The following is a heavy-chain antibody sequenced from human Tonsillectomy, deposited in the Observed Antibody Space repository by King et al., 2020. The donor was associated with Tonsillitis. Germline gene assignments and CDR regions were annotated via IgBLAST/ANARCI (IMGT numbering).Heavy chain of an antibody. CDR1: GFTFSDYY. D-gene: IGHD4/OR15-4a*01. CDR2: ISSSGSTM. CDR3: ARGDRGADDAFDI. Sequence: VQLVESGGGLVKPGGSLRLSCAASGFTFSDYYMSWIRQAPGKGLEWVSYISSSGSTMYYADSVKGQFTISRDNANNSPFLQMNSLRAEDTAVYYCARGDRGADDAFDIWGQGTMVTVSS. V-gene: IGHV3-11*01. J-gene: IGHJ3*02.